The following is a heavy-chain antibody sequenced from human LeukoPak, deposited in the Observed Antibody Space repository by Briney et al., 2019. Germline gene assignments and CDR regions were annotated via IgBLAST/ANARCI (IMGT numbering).Heavy chain of an antibody. J-gene: IGHJ4*01. CDR1: GFTSRSFA. CDR3: AKDSWDYCSGGSCYSPLSDY. V-gene: IGHV3-23*01. Sequence: GGSLRLSCAASGFTSRSFAMSWVRQAPGKGLEWVSAISGSGGSTYYADSVKGRFTISRDNSKNTLYLQMNNLRAEDTAVYYCAKDSWDYCSGGSCYSPLSDYWGQGTLVTVSS. D-gene: IGHD2-15*01. CDR2: ISGSGGST.